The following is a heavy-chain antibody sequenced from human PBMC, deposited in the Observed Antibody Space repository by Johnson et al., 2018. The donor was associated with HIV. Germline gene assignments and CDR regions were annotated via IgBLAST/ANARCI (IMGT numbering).Heavy chain of an antibody. V-gene: IGHV3-30*02. CDR2: IQYDGSNK. D-gene: IGHD1-26*01. Sequence: QVQLVESVGGVVQPGGSLRLSCAASGFSFRSYGMHWVRQAPGKGLEWVAFIQYDGSNKYYGDSVKGRFTISRDNSKNTLYLQMNNLRAEDTAGYYCSRGAPQWELLFGAFDIWGQGTMVTVSS. CDR3: SRGAPQWELLFGAFDI. J-gene: IGHJ3*02. CDR1: GFSFRSYG.